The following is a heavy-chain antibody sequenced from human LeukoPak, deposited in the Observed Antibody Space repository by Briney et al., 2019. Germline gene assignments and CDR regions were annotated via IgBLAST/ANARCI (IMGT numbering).Heavy chain of an antibody. CDR2: IYYSGST. D-gene: IGHD2-2*01. V-gene: IGHV4-59*08. J-gene: IGHJ4*02. CDR1: GGSISSYY. CDR3: ARHNAPRRAGFDF. Sequence: KPSETLSLTCTVSGGSISSYYWSWIRQPPGKGLEWIGYIYYSGSTNYNPSLKSRVTISVDTSKNQFSLKLSSVTAADTALYWCARHNAPRRAGFDFWGQGILVTVSS.